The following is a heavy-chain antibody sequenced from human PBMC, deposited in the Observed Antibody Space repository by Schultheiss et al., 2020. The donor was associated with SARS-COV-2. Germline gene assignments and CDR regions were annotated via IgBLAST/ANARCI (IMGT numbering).Heavy chain of an antibody. V-gene: IGHV4-34*11. CDR1: GGPFSGAY. Sequence: SETLSLTCAVYGGPFSGAYWSWIRHHPGKGLEWIGYIYYSGSTNYNPSLKSQVTVSVDTSKNQFFLRLNSVTAADTAVYFCARLYCTRTSCYVDSWGQGTLITVAS. D-gene: IGHD2-2*01. CDR3: ARLYCTRTSCYVDS. CDR2: IYYSGST. J-gene: IGHJ4*02.